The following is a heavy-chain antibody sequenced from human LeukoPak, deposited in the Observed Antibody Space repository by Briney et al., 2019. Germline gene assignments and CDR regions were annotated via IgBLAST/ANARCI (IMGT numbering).Heavy chain of an antibody. Sequence: GGSLRLSCAASGFTFSSYAMRWVRQAPGKGLEWVSNICGNSGRTYYADSVKGRFTTSRDNTNNTLCLHMNSLRDEDAAVYYCAKSTCSWERVFYWGGGPLVSVCS. CDR3: AKSTCSWERVFY. J-gene: IGHJ4*02. V-gene: IGHV3-23*01. CDR2: ICGNSGRT. D-gene: IGHD6-13*01. CDR1: GFTFSSYA.